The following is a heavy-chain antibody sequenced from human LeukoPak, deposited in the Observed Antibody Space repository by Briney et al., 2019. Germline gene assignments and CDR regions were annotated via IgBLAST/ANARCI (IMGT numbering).Heavy chain of an antibody. CDR1: GFTFSSYW. V-gene: IGHV3-30*02. CDR3: AKEKGEDTAYPLWDY. D-gene: IGHD5-18*01. CDR2: IRYDGSNK. Sequence: PGGSLRLSCAASGFTFSSYWMSWVRQAPGKGLEWVAFIRYDGSNKYYADSVKGRFTISRDNSKKTLYLQMNNLRAEDTAVYYCAKEKGEDTAYPLWDYWGQGTLVAVSS. J-gene: IGHJ4*02.